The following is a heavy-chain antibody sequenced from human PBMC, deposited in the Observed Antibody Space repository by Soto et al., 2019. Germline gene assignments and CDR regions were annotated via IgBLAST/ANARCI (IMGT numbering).Heavy chain of an antibody. CDR3: ARYDCSGGSCYNNNWFDP. D-gene: IGHD2-15*01. CDR2: IYYSGST. J-gene: IGHJ5*02. CDR1: GDSISSFH. V-gene: IGHV4-59*08. Sequence: PSGTLSLTCTVAGDSISSFHWSWIRQPPGKGLEWIGYIYYSGSTNYNPSLKSRVTISVDTSKNQFSLKLSSVTAADTAVYYCARYDCSGGSCYNNNWFDPWGQGTLVNVS.